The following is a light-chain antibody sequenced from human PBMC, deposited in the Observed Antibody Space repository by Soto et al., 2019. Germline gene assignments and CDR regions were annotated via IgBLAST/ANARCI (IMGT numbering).Light chain of an antibody. CDR3: QQRSNWPA. CDR2: DAS. CDR1: QSVSSY. J-gene: IGKJ5*01. Sequence: IVIAQSPATLSVYPGERATLSCRASQSVSSYLAWYQQKPGQAPRLLIYDASNRATGIPARFSGSGSGTDFTLTISSLEPEDSAVCYCQQRSNWPAFGQGTRLEIK. V-gene: IGKV3-11*01.